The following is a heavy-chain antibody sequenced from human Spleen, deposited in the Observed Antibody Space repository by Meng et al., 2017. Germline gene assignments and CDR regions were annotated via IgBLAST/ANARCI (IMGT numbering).Heavy chain of an antibody. CDR3: ARGTGTGFDY. CDR2: ISAYNGDT. CDR1: GYTFTNYG. J-gene: IGHJ4*02. V-gene: IGHV1-18*01. D-gene: IGHD1-7*01. Sequence: QAQLVQSGGEVKKPGASVKVSCKASGYTFTNYGITWVRQAPGQGLEWMGWISAYNGDTNYAQTLQGRVTMTTDTSTSTAYMELSSLTSQDTAVYYCARGTGTGFDYWGQGALVTVSS.